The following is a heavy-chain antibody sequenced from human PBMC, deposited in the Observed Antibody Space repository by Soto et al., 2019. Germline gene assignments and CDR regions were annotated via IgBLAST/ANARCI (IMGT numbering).Heavy chain of an antibody. V-gene: IGHV4-59*01. J-gene: IGHJ3*02. CDR2: IYYSGST. CDR3: ARTSGRRAFDI. CDR1: GGSISSYY. Sequence: QVQLQESGPGLVKPSETLSLTCTVSGGSISSYYWSWIRQPPGKGLEWIGYIYYSGSTNYNPSLKSRVTISVDTSKNQFSLKLSSVTAADTAVYYCARTSGRRAFDIWGQGTMVTVSS.